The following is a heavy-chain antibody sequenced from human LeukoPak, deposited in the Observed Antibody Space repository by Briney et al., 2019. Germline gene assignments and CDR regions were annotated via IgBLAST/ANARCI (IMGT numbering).Heavy chain of an antibody. Sequence: GASVKVSCKASGYTFTSYGISWVRQAPGQGLEWMGWISAYNGNTNYAQKLQGRVTMTTDTSTSTAYMELRSLRSDDTAVYYCAREDSSSWYLFGTNNWFDPWGQGTLVTVSS. CDR3: AREDSSSWYLFGTNNWFDP. CDR1: GYTFTSYG. D-gene: IGHD6-13*01. J-gene: IGHJ5*02. CDR2: ISAYNGNT. V-gene: IGHV1-18*01.